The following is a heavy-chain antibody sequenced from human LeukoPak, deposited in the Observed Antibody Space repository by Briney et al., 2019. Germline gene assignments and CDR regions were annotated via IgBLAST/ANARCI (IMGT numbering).Heavy chain of an antibody. CDR2: ISSSSGSI. CDR1: GFTFSSYS. CDR3: AGDWNYFSC. Sequence: GGSLRLSCAASGFTFSSYSMSWVRQAPGKGLEWVSSISSSSGSIYYADSVKGRFTISRDNAKNSLYLQMNGLRVEDTAVYYCAGDWNYFSCWGQGTLVTVSS. D-gene: IGHD1-1*01. J-gene: IGHJ4*02. V-gene: IGHV3-21*01.